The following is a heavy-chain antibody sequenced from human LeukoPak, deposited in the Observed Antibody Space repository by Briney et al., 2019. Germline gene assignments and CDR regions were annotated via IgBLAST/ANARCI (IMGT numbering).Heavy chain of an antibody. Sequence: PGGSLRLSCAASGFTFSSFAMSWVRQAPEKGLEWVSTITGTSGVTYYADSVKGRFTISRDNSKNTLYLQMNSLRAEDTAVYYCAKDGKVGSITSRIDNWGQGTLVTVSS. CDR2: ITGTSGVT. CDR1: GFTFSSFA. V-gene: IGHV3-23*01. CDR3: AKDGKVGSITSRIDN. D-gene: IGHD2-2*01. J-gene: IGHJ4*02.